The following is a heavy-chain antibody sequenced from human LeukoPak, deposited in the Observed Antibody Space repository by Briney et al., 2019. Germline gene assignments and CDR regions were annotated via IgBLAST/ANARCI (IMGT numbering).Heavy chain of an antibody. CDR1: GFTVSNNY. V-gene: IGHV3-11*04. J-gene: IGHJ4*02. D-gene: IGHD1-26*01. CDR3: ASSGSYRFDY. Sequence: PGGSLRLSCVVSGFTVSNNYMSWVRQAPGKGLEWVSHITASGTAMFYADSVKGRFTISRDNAKNSLYLQMNSLRDEDTAVYYCASSGSYRFDYWGQGTLVTVSS. CDR2: ITASGTAM.